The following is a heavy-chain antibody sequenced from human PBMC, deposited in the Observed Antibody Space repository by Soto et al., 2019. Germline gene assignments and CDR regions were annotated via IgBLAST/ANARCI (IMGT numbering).Heavy chain of an antibody. CDR2: IYYSGST. V-gene: IGHV4-59*01. CDR3: ARESSSGWYGYFDY. D-gene: IGHD6-19*01. Sequence: QVQLQESGPGLVKPSETLSLTCTVSGGSISSYYWSWIRQPPGKGLEWIGYIYYSGSTNYNPSLKSRVTISVDTSKNQFSLKLSSVTAADTAVYYCARESSSGWYGYFDYWGQGTLVTVSS. J-gene: IGHJ4*02. CDR1: GGSISSYY.